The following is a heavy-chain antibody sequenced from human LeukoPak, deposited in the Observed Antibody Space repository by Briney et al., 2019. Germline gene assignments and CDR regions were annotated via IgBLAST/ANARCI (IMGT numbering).Heavy chain of an antibody. CDR2: ISGSGGST. CDR1: GFTFSSYA. D-gene: IGHD3-3*01. J-gene: IGHJ4*02. Sequence: GGSLRLSCAASGFTFSSYAMSWVRQAPGKGLEWVSAISGSGGSTYYADSVKGRFTISRDNSKNTLYLQMNSLRAEDTAVYYCAKMIFGVVNPKYYFDYWGQGTLVTVSS. CDR3: AKMIFGVVNPKYYFDY. V-gene: IGHV3-23*01.